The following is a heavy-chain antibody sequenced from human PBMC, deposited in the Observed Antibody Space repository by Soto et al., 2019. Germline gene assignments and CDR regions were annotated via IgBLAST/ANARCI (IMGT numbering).Heavy chain of an antibody. J-gene: IGHJ3*02. CDR3: AKDNYLGGRYPHDAFDI. Sequence: EVQLLESGGGLVQPGGSLRLSCAASGFTFSSYAMSWVRQAPGKGLEWVSAISGSGGSTYYADSVKGRFTISRDNSKNTLYLQMSSLRAEDTAVYYCAKDNYLGGRYPHDAFDIWGQGTMVTVSS. V-gene: IGHV3-23*01. CDR1: GFTFSSYA. D-gene: IGHD1-26*01. CDR2: ISGSGGST.